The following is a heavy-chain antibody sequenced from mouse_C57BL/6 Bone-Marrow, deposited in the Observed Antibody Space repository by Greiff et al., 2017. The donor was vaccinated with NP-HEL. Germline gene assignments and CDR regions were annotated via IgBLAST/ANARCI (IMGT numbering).Heavy chain of an antibody. Sequence: VQLQQPGAELVKPGASVKLSCKASGYTFTSYWMHWVKQRPGQGLEWIGMIHPNSGSTNYNEKFKSKATLTVDKSSSTAYMQLSSLTSEDSAVYYCARLNLGGNYFDYWGQGTTLTVSS. CDR1: GYTFTSYW. V-gene: IGHV1-64*01. CDR3: ARLNLGGNYFDY. D-gene: IGHD3-1*01. CDR2: IHPNSGST. J-gene: IGHJ2*01.